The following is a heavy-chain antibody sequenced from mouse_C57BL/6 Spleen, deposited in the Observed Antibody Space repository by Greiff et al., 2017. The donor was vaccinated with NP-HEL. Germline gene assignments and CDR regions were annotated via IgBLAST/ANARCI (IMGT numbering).Heavy chain of an antibody. J-gene: IGHJ2*01. CDR1: GYTFTNYW. Sequence: VQLQQSGAELVRPGTSVKMSCKASGYTFTNYWIGWAKQRPGHGLEWIGDIYPGGGYTNYNEKFKGKATLTADKSSSTAYMQFSSLTSEDSAIYYCARSITTVGYYFDYWGQGTTLTVSS. CDR3: ARSITTVGYYFDY. D-gene: IGHD1-1*01. CDR2: IYPGGGYT. V-gene: IGHV1-63*01.